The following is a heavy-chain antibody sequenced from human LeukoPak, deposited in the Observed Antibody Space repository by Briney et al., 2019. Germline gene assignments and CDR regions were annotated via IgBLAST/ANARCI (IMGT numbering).Heavy chain of an antibody. J-gene: IGHJ6*02. CDR3: ARALYGSGSYHPYYYGMDV. CDR1: GYSISSGYY. V-gene: IGHV4-38-2*02. D-gene: IGHD3-10*01. Sequence: SETLSLTCTVSGYSISSGYYWGWIRQPPGKGLEWIGSIYHSGSTYYNPSLKSRVTISVDTSKNQFSLKLSSVTAADTAVYYCARALYGSGSYHPYYYGMDVWGQGTTVTVS. CDR2: IYHSGST.